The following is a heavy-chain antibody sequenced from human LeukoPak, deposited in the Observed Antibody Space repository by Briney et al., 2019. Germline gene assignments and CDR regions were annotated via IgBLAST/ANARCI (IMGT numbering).Heavy chain of an antibody. CDR3: AKYGYYWYFDL. CDR1: GFTFSSYA. Sequence: GGSLRLSCAASGFTFSSYAMSWVRQAPGKGLEWVSAISGSGGSTYYADSVKGRFTISRDNCKNTLYLQMNSLRAEDTAIYYCAKYGYYWYFDLWGRGTLVTVSS. D-gene: IGHD4-17*01. V-gene: IGHV3-23*01. J-gene: IGHJ2*01. CDR2: ISGSGGST.